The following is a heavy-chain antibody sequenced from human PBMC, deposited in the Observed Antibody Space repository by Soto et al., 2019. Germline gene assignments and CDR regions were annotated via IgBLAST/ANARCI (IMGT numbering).Heavy chain of an antibody. J-gene: IGHJ4*02. Sequence: EVRLVESGGGLVQPGGSLRLSCAASEFTVSSNYMSWVRQAQGEGLEWVSVIYSGGSTYYADSVKGRFIISRDRSKNTLYLQMNSLRPEDTAVYYCARDRWYGGYGGGFDYWGQGALVTVSS. CDR2: IYSGGST. D-gene: IGHD4-17*01. V-gene: IGHV3-66*01. CDR1: EFTVSSNY. CDR3: ARDRWYGGYGGGFDY.